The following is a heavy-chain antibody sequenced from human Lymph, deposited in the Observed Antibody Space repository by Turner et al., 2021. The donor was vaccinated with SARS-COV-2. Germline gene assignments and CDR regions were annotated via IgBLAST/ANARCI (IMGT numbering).Heavy chain of an antibody. V-gene: IGHV1-2*02. J-gene: IGHJ4*02. Sequence: QVQLVQSGAEVKKPGASVKVSCKASGYTFTGYYMPWVRQAPGQGLECMGWIKPNRGGTNYAQKVQGRGNMTRDTAISTAYMELSRLRSDDTAVYYCARSRDLQSMVRGVDPFDYWGQGTLVTVSS. CDR1: GYTFTGYY. CDR2: IKPNRGGT. D-gene: IGHD3-10*01. CDR3: ARSRDLQSMVRGVDPFDY.